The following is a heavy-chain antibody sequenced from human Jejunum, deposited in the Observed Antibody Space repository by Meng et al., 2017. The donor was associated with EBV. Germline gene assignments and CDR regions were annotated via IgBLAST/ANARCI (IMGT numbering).Heavy chain of an antibody. Sequence: QVHLPEAGPGLVKPSQTLSLTCAVSGDTLFNGGHYWTWIRQPPGKGLEWIGYIFYTGNTYYNPSLKSRVTISLDISKNQFSLNLTSVTAADTAVYYCARDTNGDYGWVDPWGQGTLVTVSS. D-gene: IGHD4-17*01. CDR1: GDTLFNGGHY. V-gene: IGHV4-30-4*01. CDR2: IFYTGNT. CDR3: ARDTNGDYGWVDP. J-gene: IGHJ5*02.